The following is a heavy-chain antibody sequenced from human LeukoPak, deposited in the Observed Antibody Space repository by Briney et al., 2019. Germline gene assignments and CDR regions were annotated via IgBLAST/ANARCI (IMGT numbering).Heavy chain of an antibody. J-gene: IGHJ4*02. CDR1: GFTFSSYG. CDR2: IWYDGSNK. CDR3: ARDGFGYSYGYWDY. D-gene: IGHD5-18*01. V-gene: IGHV3-33*01. Sequence: GGSLRLSCAASGFTFSSYGMHWVRQAPGKGLEWVAVIWYDGSNKYYADSVKGRFTISRDNSKNTLYLQMNSLRAEDTAVYYCARDGFGYSYGYWDYWGQGTLVTVPS.